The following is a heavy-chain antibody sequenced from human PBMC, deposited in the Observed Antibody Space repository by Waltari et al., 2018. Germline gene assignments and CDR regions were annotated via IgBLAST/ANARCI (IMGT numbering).Heavy chain of an antibody. J-gene: IGHJ2*01. CDR2: IYSGGST. CDR1: GFTVSSNY. CDR3: ARDPRDIVVVVAATQGWYFDL. V-gene: IGHV3-53*01. D-gene: IGHD2-15*01. Sequence: EVQLVESGGGLIQPGGSLRLSCAASGFTVSSNYMSWVRQAPGKGLEWVSVIYSGGSTYSADSVKGRFTISRDNSKNTLYLQMNSLRAEDTAVYYCARDPRDIVVVVAATQGWYFDLWGRGTLVTVSS.